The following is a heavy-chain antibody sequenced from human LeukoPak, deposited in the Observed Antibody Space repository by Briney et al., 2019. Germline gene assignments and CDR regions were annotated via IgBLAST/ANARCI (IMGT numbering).Heavy chain of an antibody. CDR3: TRRAARWQFDL. CDR1: GFNFDDYA. V-gene: IGHV3-9*01. CDR2: INWKTGNG. J-gene: IGHJ2*01. D-gene: IGHD5-24*01. Sequence: PGGSLRLSCAVSGFNFDDYAMHWVRQAPGRGLEWVSGINWKTGNGIYADSVKGQFTISRDNAKNSLYLQMSSLRAEDTALYYCTRRAARWQFDLWGRGTLLTVSS.